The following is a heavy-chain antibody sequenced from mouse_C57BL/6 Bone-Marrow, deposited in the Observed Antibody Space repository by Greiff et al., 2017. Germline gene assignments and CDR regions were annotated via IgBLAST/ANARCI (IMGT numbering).Heavy chain of an antibody. D-gene: IGHD2-3*01. CDR1: GYTFTSYW. CDR2: IYPGNSDT. CDR3: TRVSYDGYPFAY. V-gene: IGHV1-5*01. J-gene: IGHJ3*01. Sequence: EVKVVESGTVLARPGASVKMSCKTSGYTFTSYWMHWVKQRPGQGLEWIGAIYPGNSDTSYNQKFKGKAKLTAVTSASTAYMELSSLTNEDSAVYYCTRVSYDGYPFAYWGQGTLVTVSA.